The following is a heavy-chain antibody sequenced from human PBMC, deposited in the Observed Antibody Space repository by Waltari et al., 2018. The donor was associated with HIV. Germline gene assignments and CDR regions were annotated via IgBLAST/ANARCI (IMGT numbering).Heavy chain of an antibody. J-gene: IGHJ4*02. Sequence: QLQLKESGPGLVKPSETLPLTCTVSGGSISSYSNCWGWIRQPPGKGLEWIGSIFYSGSTYDNPSLKSRVTISVDTSKNQFSLKLSSVTAADTAVYYCARHVGSFYRSSSDLGFDYWGQGTLVTVSS. CDR2: IFYSGST. V-gene: IGHV4-39*01. D-gene: IGHD6-6*01. CDR1: GGSISSYSNC. CDR3: ARHVGSFYRSSSDLGFDY.